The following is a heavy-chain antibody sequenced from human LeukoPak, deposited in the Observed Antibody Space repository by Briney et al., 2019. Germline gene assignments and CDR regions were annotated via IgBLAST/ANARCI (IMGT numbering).Heavy chain of an antibody. Sequence: PGGSLRLSCAASGFTFSSYAMSWVRQAPGKGLECISGFSGSGGSTYYADSVKGRFTISRDNSKNTLYLQMNSLRAEDTAVYYCARDRELLRWGQGTLVTVSS. CDR1: GFTFSSYA. J-gene: IGHJ4*02. V-gene: IGHV3-23*01. CDR2: FSGSGGST. CDR3: ARDRELLR. D-gene: IGHD1-26*01.